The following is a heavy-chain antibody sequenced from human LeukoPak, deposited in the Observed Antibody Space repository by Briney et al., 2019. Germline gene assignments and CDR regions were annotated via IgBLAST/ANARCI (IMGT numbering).Heavy chain of an antibody. D-gene: IGHD5-12*01. CDR1: GGSISSYY. CDR2: IYYSGST. V-gene: IGHV4-59*01. CDR3: ARAGLDWFDP. J-gene: IGHJ5*02. Sequence: NPSETLSLTCTVSGGSISSYYWSWIRQPPGKGLEWIGYIYYSGSTNYNPSLKSRVTISVDTSKNQFSLKLSSVTAADTAVYYCARAGLDWFDPWGQGTLVTVSS.